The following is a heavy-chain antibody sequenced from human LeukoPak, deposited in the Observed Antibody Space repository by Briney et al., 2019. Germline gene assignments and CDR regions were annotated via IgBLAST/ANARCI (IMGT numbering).Heavy chain of an antibody. D-gene: IGHD5-18*01. Sequence: PGGSLRLSRAVSGFTFSDYWMSWVRQAPGKGLEWVADIKQDGGEKNYVDSVEGRFTISRDNAKNTLYLQMNSLRAEDTAAYYCARAGYTYGTLYFWGQGTLVTVSS. V-gene: IGHV3-7*01. J-gene: IGHJ4*02. CDR2: IKQDGGEK. CDR3: ARAGYTYGTLYF. CDR1: GFTFSDYW.